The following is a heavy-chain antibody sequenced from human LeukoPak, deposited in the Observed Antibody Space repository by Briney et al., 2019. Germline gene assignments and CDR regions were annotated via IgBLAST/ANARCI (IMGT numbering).Heavy chain of an antibody. J-gene: IGHJ4*02. CDR1: GGSMTSYY. V-gene: IGHV4-4*07. Sequence: SETLSLTCTVSGGSMTSYYWNWIRQPDGKGLEWIGRIYSSGTTNYTPSLKSRVTMSLDTSKNQFSLKLSSVTAADTAVYYCAREHRYSYDFDYWGQGTLVTVSS. CDR3: AREHRYSYDFDY. CDR2: IYSSGTT. D-gene: IGHD5-18*01.